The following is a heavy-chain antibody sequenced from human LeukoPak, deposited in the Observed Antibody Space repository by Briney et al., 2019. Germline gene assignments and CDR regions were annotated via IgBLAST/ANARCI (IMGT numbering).Heavy chain of an antibody. J-gene: IGHJ4*02. CDR1: GFTFSTYA. CDR3: ARDLNWETY. Sequence: GGSLRLSCVASGFTFSTYAMSWVRQAPGKGLEWVSGINGGAGSTYYADSVKGRFTVSRDNSKNTLYLQMNSQRAEDTAVYYCARDLNWETYWGQGTLVSVSS. V-gene: IGHV3-23*01. D-gene: IGHD7-27*01. CDR2: INGGAGST.